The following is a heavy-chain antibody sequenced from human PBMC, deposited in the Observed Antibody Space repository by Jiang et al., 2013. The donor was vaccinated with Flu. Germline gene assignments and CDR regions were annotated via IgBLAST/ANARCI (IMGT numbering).Heavy chain of an antibody. V-gene: IGHV2-5*02. CDR1: GFSLSTSGVG. CDR2: IYWDDDK. Sequence: KPTQTLTLTCTFSGFSLSTSGVGVGWIRQPPGKALEWLALIYWDDDKRYSPSLKSRLTITKDPSKNQVVLTMANMDPVDTATYYCAHTYYYDTSGKTFDYWGQGTLVTVSS. D-gene: IGHD3-22*01. CDR3: AHTYYYDTSGKTFDY. J-gene: IGHJ4*02.